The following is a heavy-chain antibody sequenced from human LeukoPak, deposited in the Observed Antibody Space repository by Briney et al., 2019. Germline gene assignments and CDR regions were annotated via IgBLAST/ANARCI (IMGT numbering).Heavy chain of an antibody. CDR3: ARDKGYCSGSSCYPLDY. D-gene: IGHD2-15*01. J-gene: IGHJ4*02. CDR2: ISSSSSYI. CDR1: GFTFSDYY. Sequence: GGSLRLSCAASGFTFSDYYMSWIRQAPGKGLEWVSSISSSSSYIYYADSVKGRFTISRDNAKNSLYLQMNSLRAEDTAVYYCARDKGYCSGSSCYPLDYWGQGTLVTVSS. V-gene: IGHV3-11*06.